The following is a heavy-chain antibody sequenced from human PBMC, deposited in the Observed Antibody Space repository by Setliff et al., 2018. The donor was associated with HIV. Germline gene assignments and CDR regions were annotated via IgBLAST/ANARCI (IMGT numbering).Heavy chain of an antibody. CDR3: ARTTIVAVPAANYYFDF. Sequence: PSETLSLTCTVSGGSISTGGYYWSWIRQQPGKGLEWIEYIYYRGTTHYDPSLRSRATLSVDTSKNQFSLNLRSVTVADTAVYYGARTTIVAVPAANYYFDFWGQGDLVTVSS. J-gene: IGHJ4*02. CDR2: IYYRGTT. V-gene: IGHV4-31*03. D-gene: IGHD2-2*01. CDR1: GGSISTGGYY.